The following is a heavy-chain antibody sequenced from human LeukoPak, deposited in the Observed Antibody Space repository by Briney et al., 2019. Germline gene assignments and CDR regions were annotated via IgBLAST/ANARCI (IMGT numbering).Heavy chain of an antibody. D-gene: IGHD3-10*01. J-gene: IGHJ4*02. CDR2: IYSSGST. CDR3: ARLRPSGMGGGFDY. Sequence: KPSETLSLTCTVSGGSISSYYWSWIRQPAGKGLEWIGRIYSSGSTNYNPSLKSRVTISVDSSKNQFSLKLSSVAAADTAVYYCARLRPSGMGGGFDYWGQGTLVTVSS. V-gene: IGHV4-4*07. CDR1: GGSISSYY.